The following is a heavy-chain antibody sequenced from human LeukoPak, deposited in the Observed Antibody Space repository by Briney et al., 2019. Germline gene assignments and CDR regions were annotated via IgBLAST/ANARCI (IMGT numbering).Heavy chain of an antibody. J-gene: IGHJ4*02. CDR2: ISLDGTAT. CDR1: GFTFSSYG. V-gene: IGHV3-30*18. CDR3: AKEGSQYASSWFDY. Sequence: PGRSLRLSCEASGFTFSSYGMQWVRQAPGMGPEWVSVISLDGTATHYADSVKGRFTISRDSSTNTLYLQMDSLRAEDTAVYYCAKEGSQYASSWFDYWGQGTLVTVSS. D-gene: IGHD6-13*01.